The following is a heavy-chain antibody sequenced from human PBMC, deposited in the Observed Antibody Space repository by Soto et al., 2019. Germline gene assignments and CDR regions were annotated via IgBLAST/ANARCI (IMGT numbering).Heavy chain of an antibody. CDR1: GFTFSSYW. J-gene: IGHJ4*02. V-gene: IGHV3-7*01. CDR2: IKQDGSEK. D-gene: IGHD6-19*01. Sequence: EVQLVESGGGLVQPGGSLRLSCAASGFTFSSYWMSWVRQAPGKGLEWVANIKQDGSEKYYVDSVKGRFTISRDNAKNSLYLQMNSLRAEDTAVYYCARAPYSSGWYVSLIGHWGQQTLVTVSS. CDR3: ARAPYSSGWYVSLIGH.